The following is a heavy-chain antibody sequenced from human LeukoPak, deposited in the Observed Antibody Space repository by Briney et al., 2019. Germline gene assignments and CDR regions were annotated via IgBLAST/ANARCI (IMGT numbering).Heavy chain of an antibody. Sequence: GGSLRLSCAASGFTFSSYWMSWVRQTPGKGLEWVAAISSTSSYKYYAESVEGRFTISRDNAKNSLFLQMNSLRAGDTALYFCAAEDIVATPPFYWGQGTLVAVSS. CDR3: AAEDIVATPPFY. CDR1: GFTFSSYW. V-gene: IGHV3-21*01. D-gene: IGHD5-12*01. CDR2: ISSTSSYK. J-gene: IGHJ4*02.